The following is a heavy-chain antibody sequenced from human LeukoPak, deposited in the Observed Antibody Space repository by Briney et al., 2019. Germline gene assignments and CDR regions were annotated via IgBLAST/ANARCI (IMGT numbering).Heavy chain of an antibody. CDR1: GYSISSGYY. V-gene: IGHV4-38-2*02. Sequence: SETLSLTCTVSGYSISSGYYWGWIRQPPGKGLEWIGSIYHSGSTYYNPSLKSRVTISVDTSKNQFSLKLSSVTAADTAVYYCARVSEKLLLNDYWGQGTLVTVSS. D-gene: IGHD4-23*01. CDR2: IYHSGST. CDR3: ARVSEKLLLNDY. J-gene: IGHJ4*02.